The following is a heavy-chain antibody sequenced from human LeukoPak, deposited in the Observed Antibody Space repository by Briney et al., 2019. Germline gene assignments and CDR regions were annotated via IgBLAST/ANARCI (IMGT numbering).Heavy chain of an antibody. D-gene: IGHD4-11*01. Sequence: SQTLSLTCTVSGGSISSGSYYWSWIRQPAGKGLEWIGRIYTSGSTNYNSSLKSRVTISVDTSKNQFSLKLSSVTAADTAVYYCARDPAGLQYYYYYMDVWGKGTTVTVSS. CDR2: IYTSGST. CDR3: ARDPAGLQYYYYYMDV. CDR1: GGSISSGSYY. J-gene: IGHJ6*03. V-gene: IGHV4-61*02.